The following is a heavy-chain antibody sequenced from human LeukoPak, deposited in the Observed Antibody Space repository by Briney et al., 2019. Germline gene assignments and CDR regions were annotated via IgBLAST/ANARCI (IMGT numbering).Heavy chain of an antibody. Sequence: PGGSLRLSCAASGFTFSSYAMSWVRQAPGKGLEWVSSISGSGGSTYYADSVKGRFTISRDNSKNTLYLQTNSLRVEDTAVYYCARNFGAGILVAQIPLGFDYWGQGTLVTVSS. CDR3: ARNFGAGILVAQIPLGFDY. CDR1: GFTFSSYA. CDR2: ISGSGGST. D-gene: IGHD3-22*01. J-gene: IGHJ4*02. V-gene: IGHV3-23*01.